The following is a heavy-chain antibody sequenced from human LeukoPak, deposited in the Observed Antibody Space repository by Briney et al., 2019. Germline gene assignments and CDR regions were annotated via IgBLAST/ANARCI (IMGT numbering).Heavy chain of an antibody. V-gene: IGHV3-66*01. D-gene: IGHD1-26*01. CDR2: IYSGGST. Sequence: GGSLRLSCAASGFTVSSNYMSWVRQAPGKGLEWVSVIYSGGSTYYADSVKGRFTISRDNSKNTLYLQMNSLRAEDTAIYYCVKVNYGVGATSPWGQGALVTVSS. J-gene: IGHJ5*02. CDR1: GFTVSSNY. CDR3: VKVNYGVGATSP.